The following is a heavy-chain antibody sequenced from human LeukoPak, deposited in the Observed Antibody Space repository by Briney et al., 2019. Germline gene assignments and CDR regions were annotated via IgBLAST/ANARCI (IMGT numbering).Heavy chain of an antibody. J-gene: IGHJ6*03. D-gene: IGHD5-18*01. Sequence: GGSLRLSCAASGFTFSSYSMNWVRQAPGKGLEWVSYISSSSSTIYYADSVKGRFTISRGNAKNSLYLQMNSLRAEDTAVYYCARAISYGPGYYYYYMDVWGKGTTVTVSS. CDR2: ISSSSSTI. CDR3: ARAISYGPGYYYYYMDV. CDR1: GFTFSSYS. V-gene: IGHV3-48*01.